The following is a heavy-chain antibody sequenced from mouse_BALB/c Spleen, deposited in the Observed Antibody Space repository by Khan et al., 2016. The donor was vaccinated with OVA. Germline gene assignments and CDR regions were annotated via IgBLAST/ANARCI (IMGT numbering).Heavy chain of an antibody. V-gene: IGHV3-8*02. CDR2: ISYSGGA. J-gene: IGHJ4*01. Sequence: EVQLVESGPSLVKPSQTLSLTCSVSGDSITSGYWNWIRKFPGNELDYMGYISYSGGAYYNPSLKSRISITRDTSKNQYYLQLNSVTTEDTDTYYCARFRNDASAMDYWGQGTSVTVSS. CDR1: GDSITSGY. CDR3: ARFRNDASAMDY. D-gene: IGHD2-12*01.